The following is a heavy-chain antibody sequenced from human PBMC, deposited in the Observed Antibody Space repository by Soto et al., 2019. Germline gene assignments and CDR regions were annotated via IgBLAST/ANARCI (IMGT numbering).Heavy chain of an antibody. CDR3: AREGLYGSIQDNTFDI. CDR2: MNPNSGNT. J-gene: IGHJ3*02. Sequence: QVQLVQSGAEVKRSGASVRISCKASGYTFNRHDINWVRQATGQGPEWIGGMNPNSGNTGYAQKFQGRVTMTRDSSITTAHRDPSSLTSEDTAIYYCAREGLYGSIQDNTFDIWGQGTMVSVSS. D-gene: IGHD6-19*01. CDR1: GYTFNRHD. V-gene: IGHV1-8*01.